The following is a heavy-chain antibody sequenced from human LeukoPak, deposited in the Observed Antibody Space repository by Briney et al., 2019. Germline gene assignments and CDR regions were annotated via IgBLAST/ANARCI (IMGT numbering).Heavy chain of an antibody. V-gene: IGHV3-30*03. J-gene: IGHJ4*02. CDR1: GFTFSSYW. CDR3: ARDPSRGVIGSPVDY. CDR2: ISYDGSNK. D-gene: IGHD3-10*01. Sequence: GGSLRLSCAASGFTFSSYWMGWVRQAPGQGLEWVAVISYDGSNKYYADSVRGRFTISRDNSKNTLYLQMNSLRAEDTAVYYCARDPSRGVIGSPVDYWGQGTLVTVSS.